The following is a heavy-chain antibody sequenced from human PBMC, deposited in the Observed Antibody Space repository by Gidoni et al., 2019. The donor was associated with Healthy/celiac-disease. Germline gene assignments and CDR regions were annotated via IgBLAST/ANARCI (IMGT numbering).Heavy chain of an antibody. Sequence: QVQLQEAGPGLVKPSETLSLTCTVSGGSISRYYGSWIRQPPGKGLEWIGYIYYSGSTNYNPSCKSRVTISVDTSKNQFSLKLSSVTAADTAVYYCARVGCSSISCQPNWFDPWGQGTLVTVSS. CDR2: IYYSGST. V-gene: IGHV4-59*01. D-gene: IGHD2-2*01. J-gene: IGHJ5*02. CDR3: ARVGCSSISCQPNWFDP. CDR1: GGSISRYY.